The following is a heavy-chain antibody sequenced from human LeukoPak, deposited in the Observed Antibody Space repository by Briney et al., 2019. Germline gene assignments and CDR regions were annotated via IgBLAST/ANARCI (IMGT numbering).Heavy chain of an antibody. J-gene: IGHJ4*02. CDR1: GFTFSTCG. Sequence: GGSLTLSCVASGFTFSTCGAHWVRQAPGKGLEWVAVIRSDGSSEYYADSVKGRFIISRDNSKNTLYLQMNSLRAEDTAMYYCARYCSGGTCYVGVIWGQGTLVTVSS. CDR3: ARYCSGGTCYVGVI. D-gene: IGHD2-15*01. CDR2: IRSDGSSE. V-gene: IGHV3-33*01.